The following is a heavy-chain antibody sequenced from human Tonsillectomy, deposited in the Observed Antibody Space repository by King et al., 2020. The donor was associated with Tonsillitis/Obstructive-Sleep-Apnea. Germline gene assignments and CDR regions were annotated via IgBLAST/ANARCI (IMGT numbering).Heavy chain of an antibody. CDR2: INPNSGGT. V-gene: IGHV1-2*02. Sequence: VQLVESGAEVKKPGASVKVSCKASGYTFTGYYVHWVRQAPGQGLEWMGWINPNSGGTKYAQKFQVRVTMTRDTSINTVYMELSRLRSDDTAVYYCARGGSNGNEGAYYGLDVWGQGTTVTVSS. J-gene: IGHJ6*02. CDR1: GYTFTGYY. D-gene: IGHD1-1*01. CDR3: ARGGSNGNEGAYYGLDV.